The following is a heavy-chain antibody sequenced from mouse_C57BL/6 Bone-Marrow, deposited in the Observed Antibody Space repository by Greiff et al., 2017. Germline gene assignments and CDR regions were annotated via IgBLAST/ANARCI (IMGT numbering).Heavy chain of an antibody. J-gene: IGHJ4*01. D-gene: IGHD2-3*01. CDR3: AKKGGYYTYAMDY. V-gene: IGHV2-5*01. Sequence: VQLQESGPGLVQPSQSLSITCTVSGFSLTSYGVHWVRQSPGKGLEWLGVIWRGGSTDYNAAFMSRLSITKDNSKSQVFFKMNSLQADYTAIYYCAKKGGYYTYAMDYWGQGTSVTVSS. CDR2: IWRGGST. CDR1: GFSLTSYG.